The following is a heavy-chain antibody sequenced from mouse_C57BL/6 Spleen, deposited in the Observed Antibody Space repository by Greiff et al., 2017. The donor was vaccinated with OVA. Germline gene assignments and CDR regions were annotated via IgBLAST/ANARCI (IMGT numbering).Heavy chain of an antibody. CDR3: ARTENYGFAY. V-gene: IGHV1-55*01. CDR1: GHTFTSHW. Sequence: QVQLQQPGAEPVKPGASVKMSCKASGHTFTSHWITWVKQRPGQGLEWIGDIYSGSGSTNYNEKFKSKATLTVDTSSSTDYMRLSSLTSEDSAVYYCARTENYGFAYWGQGTLVTVSA. D-gene: IGHD1-2*01. J-gene: IGHJ3*01. CDR2: IYSGSGST.